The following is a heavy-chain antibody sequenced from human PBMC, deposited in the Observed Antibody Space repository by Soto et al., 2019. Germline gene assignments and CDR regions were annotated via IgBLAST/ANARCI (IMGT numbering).Heavy chain of an antibody. Sequence: QVQLQQWGAGLLKPSETLSLTCAVYGASSSDYNWSWIRESPGKGLEWIGEVMYSGSTNYNPSLKSRXPXSXDXXKNQFSLKVTSVTAADTAVYYCARSRILSGRYFDSWGQGSLVTVSS. CDR2: VMYSGST. V-gene: IGHV4-34*12. CDR3: ARSRILSGRYFDS. J-gene: IGHJ4*02. CDR1: GASSSDYN. D-gene: IGHD1-26*01.